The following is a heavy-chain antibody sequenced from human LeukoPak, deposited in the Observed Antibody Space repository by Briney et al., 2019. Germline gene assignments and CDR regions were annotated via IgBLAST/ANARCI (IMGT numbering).Heavy chain of an antibody. CDR3: AADPGHYDSSGYYYVFDY. D-gene: IGHD3-22*01. CDR1: GFTFTSSA. J-gene: IGHJ4*02. V-gene: IGHV1-58*02. CDR2: IVVGSGNT. Sequence: SVKVSCKASGFTFTSSAMQWVRQARGQRLEWIGWIVVGSGNTNYAQKFQERVTITRDMSTSTAYMELSSLRSEDTAVYYCAADPGHYDSSGYYYVFDYWGQGTLVTVSS.